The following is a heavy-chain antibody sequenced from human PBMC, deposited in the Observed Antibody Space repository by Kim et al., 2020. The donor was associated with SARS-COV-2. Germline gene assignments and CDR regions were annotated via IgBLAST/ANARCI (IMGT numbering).Heavy chain of an antibody. CDR3: ARDGTTRNGGYYFDF. D-gene: IGHD1-1*01. V-gene: IGHV1-3*01. Sequence: QKFHGRVTITRDTSAGTAYMELSSLRSEDTAVYYCARDGTTRNGGYYFDFWGQGALITVSS. J-gene: IGHJ4*02.